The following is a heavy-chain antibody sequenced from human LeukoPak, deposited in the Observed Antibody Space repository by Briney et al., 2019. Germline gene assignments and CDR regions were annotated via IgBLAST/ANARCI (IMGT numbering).Heavy chain of an antibody. V-gene: IGHV1-8*03. J-gene: IGHJ5*02. CDR2: INPNSGNT. D-gene: IGHD3-10*01. CDR3: ARGPVRDYSASGSSWFDP. Sequence: ASVKVSCKASGYTFTSYDINWVRQATGQGLEWMGWINPNSGNTGSAQMFQGRVTINRNTSISTAYMELSSLTSEDTAVYYCARGPVRDYSASGSSWFDPWGQGTLVTVSS. CDR1: GYTFTSYD.